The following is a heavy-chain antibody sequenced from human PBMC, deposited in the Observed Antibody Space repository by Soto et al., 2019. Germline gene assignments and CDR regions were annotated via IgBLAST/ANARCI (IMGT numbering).Heavy chain of an antibody. Sequence: PGGSLRLSCAASGFTFNSHGMHWVRQAPGKGPEWVATISYDGSNKYYADSVKGRFTISRDDSKDTLYLQMNSLKTEDTAVYYCRTAPSYWSAWSWGQGTLVTVSS. D-gene: IGHD2-15*01. CDR1: GFTFNSHG. J-gene: IGHJ5*02. CDR2: ISYDGSNK. CDR3: RTAPSYWSAWS. V-gene: IGHV3-30*03.